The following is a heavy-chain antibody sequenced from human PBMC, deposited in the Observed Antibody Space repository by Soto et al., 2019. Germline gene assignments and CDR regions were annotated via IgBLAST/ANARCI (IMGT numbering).Heavy chain of an antibody. CDR2: IYYSGST. J-gene: IGHJ4*02. CDR1: GGSFTSYY. D-gene: IGHD1-1*01. Sequence: SETLSLTCSVSGGSFTSYYWSWIRQPPGKGLEWIGYIYYSGSTKYNLSLESRVTISLDTSENQFSLKLSSVTAADTAVYYCASVKNWNDFDYWGQGTLVTVSS. V-gene: IGHV4-59*01. CDR3: ASVKNWNDFDY.